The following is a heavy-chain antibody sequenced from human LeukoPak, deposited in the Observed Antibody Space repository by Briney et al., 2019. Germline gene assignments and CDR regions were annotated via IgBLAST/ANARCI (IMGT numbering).Heavy chain of an antibody. Sequence: GGSLRLSCAASGFTFSTYNMNWVRQAPGKGLEWVSYISSSSSTIYYADSVKGRFTISRDNAKNSLYLQMNSLRAEDTAVYYCARAFRDVIFDSRGQGTLVTVSS. CDR2: ISSSSSTI. J-gene: IGHJ4*02. CDR3: ARAFRDVIFDS. D-gene: IGHD5-24*01. CDR1: GFTFSTYN. V-gene: IGHV3-48*04.